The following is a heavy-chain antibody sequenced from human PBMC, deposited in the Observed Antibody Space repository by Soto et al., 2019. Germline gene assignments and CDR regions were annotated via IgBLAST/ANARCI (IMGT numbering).Heavy chain of an antibody. CDR1: GESFSGYY. D-gene: IGHD2-15*01. CDR3: ARGPYCSGGSCYSKWFDP. Sequence: SETVSLTCAVYGESFSGYYWSWIRQPPGKGLEWIGEINHSGSTNSNPSLKSRVTVSVDTSKNQFSLKLISVTAADTAVYYCARGPYCSGGSCYSKWFDPWGQGTLVT. V-gene: IGHV4-34*01. J-gene: IGHJ5*02. CDR2: INHSGST.